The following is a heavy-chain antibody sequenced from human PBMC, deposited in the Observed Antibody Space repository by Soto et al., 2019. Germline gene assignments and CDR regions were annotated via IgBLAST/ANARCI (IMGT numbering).Heavy chain of an antibody. CDR1: GFPLGSSA. CDR2: ISSSGDGT. V-gene: IGHV3-23*01. CDR3: ATSAGIPVPAQLDY. Sequence: GGSLRLSCADSGFPLGSSAMSWVRQAPGKGLEWVSDISSSGDGTYYADSVKGRFTISRDNSKNTLYLQMNSLRAEDTAVYYCATSAGIPVPAQLDYWGQGTLVTVSS. J-gene: IGHJ4*02. D-gene: IGHD2-2*01.